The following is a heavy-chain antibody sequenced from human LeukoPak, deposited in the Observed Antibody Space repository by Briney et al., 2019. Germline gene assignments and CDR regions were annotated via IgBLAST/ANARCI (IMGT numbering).Heavy chain of an antibody. CDR2: ISYDGSNK. Sequence: GRSLRLSCAASGFTFSSYAMHWVRQAPGKGLEWVAVISYDGSNKHYADSVKGRFTISRENSKNTLYLQMNSLRPEDTAVYYCAKAVVVAGNPDAFDIWGQGTMVTVSS. CDR1: GFTFSSYA. CDR3: AKAVVVAGNPDAFDI. V-gene: IGHV3-30-3*01. D-gene: IGHD2-15*01. J-gene: IGHJ3*02.